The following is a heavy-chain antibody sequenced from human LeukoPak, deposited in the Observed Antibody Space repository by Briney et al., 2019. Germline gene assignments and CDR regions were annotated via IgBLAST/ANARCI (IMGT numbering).Heavy chain of an antibody. CDR1: GGTFSSYA. Sequence: GASVTVSCTASGGTFSSYAISWVRQAPGQGLEWMGRIIPILGIANYAQKFQGRVTITADKSTSTAYMELSSLRSEDTAVYYCARDSMVPDAFDIWGQGTMVTVSS. D-gene: IGHD4/OR15-4a*01. CDR3: ARDSMVPDAFDI. J-gene: IGHJ3*02. CDR2: IIPILGIA. V-gene: IGHV1-69*04.